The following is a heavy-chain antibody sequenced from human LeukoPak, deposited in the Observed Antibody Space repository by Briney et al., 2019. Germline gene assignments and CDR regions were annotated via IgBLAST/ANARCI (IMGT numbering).Heavy chain of an antibody. J-gene: IGHJ4*02. CDR3: AKDQTLYSSSCFDY. D-gene: IGHD6-13*01. CDR2: ISGSGGST. Sequence: GGSLRLSCAASGFTFSSYAMSWVRQAPGKGLEWVSAISGSGGSTYYADSVKGRFTISRDNSKNTLYLQMNSLRAEDTAVYHCAKDQTLYSSSCFDYWGQGTLVTVSS. CDR1: GFTFSSYA. V-gene: IGHV3-23*01.